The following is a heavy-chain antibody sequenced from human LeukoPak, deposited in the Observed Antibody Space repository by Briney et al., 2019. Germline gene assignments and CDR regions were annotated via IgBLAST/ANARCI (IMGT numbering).Heavy chain of an antibody. J-gene: IGHJ3*02. CDR1: GYTFTSCA. V-gene: IGHV7-4-1*02. D-gene: IGHD3-22*01. CDR2: INTNTGNP. CDR3: ARRHPYYDSSGYPGAFDI. Sequence: GASVKVSCKASGYTFTSCAMNWVRQAPGQGLEWMGWINTNTGNPTYAQGFTGRFVFSLDTSVSTAYLQISSLKAEDTAVYYCARRHPYYDSSGYPGAFDIWGQGTMVTVSS.